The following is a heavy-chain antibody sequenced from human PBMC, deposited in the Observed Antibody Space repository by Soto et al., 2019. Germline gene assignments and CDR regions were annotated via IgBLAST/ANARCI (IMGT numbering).Heavy chain of an antibody. CDR1: GFTFSTYE. CDR3: VREAMLGKPYGMDV. J-gene: IGHJ6*02. Sequence: GGSLRLSCAASGFTFSTYEMNWVRQAPGKGLEWVSYISGISGSTQYYADSVKGRFTISRDNAKNSLYLQMNSLRAEDTAVYYCVREAMLGKPYGMDVWGQGTTVTVSS. V-gene: IGHV3-48*03. CDR2: ISGISGSTQ. D-gene: IGHD3-10*02.